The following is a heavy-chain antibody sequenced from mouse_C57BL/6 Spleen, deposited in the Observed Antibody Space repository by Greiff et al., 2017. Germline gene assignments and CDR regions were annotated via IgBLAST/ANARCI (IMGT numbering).Heavy chain of an antibody. Sequence: QVQLQQSGAELVKPGASVKISCKASGYAFSSYWMNWVKQRPGKGLEWIGQIYPGDGDTNYNGKFKGKATLTADKSSSTAYMQLSSLTSEDSAVYYCARPLYDYDAYFDYWGQGTTLTVSS. CDR3: ARPLYDYDAYFDY. D-gene: IGHD2-4*01. CDR1: GYAFSSYW. CDR2: IYPGDGDT. V-gene: IGHV1-80*01. J-gene: IGHJ2*01.